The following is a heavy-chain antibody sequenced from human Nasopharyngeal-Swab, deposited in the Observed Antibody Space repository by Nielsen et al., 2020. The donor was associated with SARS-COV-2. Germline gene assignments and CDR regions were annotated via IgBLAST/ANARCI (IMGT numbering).Heavy chain of an antibody. CDR3: ARGDDTTDYYEPFDY. CDR2: ISGTGEIV. J-gene: IGHJ4*02. D-gene: IGHD3-22*01. Sequence: GESLKISCAASAFTFGNYYMTWIRQAPGKGLEWVSYISGTGEIVYYADSVKGRFTISRDNAKNSLYLQMNSLRAEDTAVYYCARGDDTTDYYEPFDYRGQGTLVTVSS. CDR1: AFTFGNYY. V-gene: IGHV3-11*04.